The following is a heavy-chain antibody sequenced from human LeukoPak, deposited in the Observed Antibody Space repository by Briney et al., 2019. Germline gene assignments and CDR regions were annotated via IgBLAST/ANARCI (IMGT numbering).Heavy chain of an antibody. J-gene: IGHJ4*02. CDR1: GGSFSGYY. V-gene: IGHV4-34*01. D-gene: IGHD2-21*02. CDR2: INHSGST. CDR3: ARALPAYCGGDCYADPYYFDY. Sequence: SETLSLTCAVYGGSFSGYYWSWIRQPPGKGLEWIGEINHSGSTNYNPSLKSRVTISVDTSKYQFSLKLSSVTAADTAVYYCARALPAYCGGDCYADPYYFDYWGQGTLVTVSS.